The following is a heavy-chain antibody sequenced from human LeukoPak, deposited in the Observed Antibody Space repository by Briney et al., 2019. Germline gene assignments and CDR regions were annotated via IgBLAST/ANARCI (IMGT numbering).Heavy chain of an antibody. D-gene: IGHD4-17*01. Sequence: GGSLRLSCAASGFTFSSYAMSWVRQAPGKGLEWVSGLTASGNTTYYADSVKGRFTTSRDNSKNTLYLHMNSLRAEDTAVYYCAKGSSTVTSRAAFDNWGQGTMVTVSS. V-gene: IGHV3-23*01. J-gene: IGHJ3*02. CDR2: LTASGNTT. CDR1: GFTFSSYA. CDR3: AKGSSTVTSRAAFDN.